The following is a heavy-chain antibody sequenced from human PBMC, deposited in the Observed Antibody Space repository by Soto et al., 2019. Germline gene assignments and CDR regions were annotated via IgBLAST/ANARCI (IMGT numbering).Heavy chain of an antibody. J-gene: IGHJ6*02. CDR3: ARDNSVVVTAIVYYGMDV. CDR1: GFTFSSYG. D-gene: IGHD2-21*02. CDR2: IWYDGSNK. Sequence: QVQLVESGGGVVQPGRSLRLSCAASGFTFSSYGMHWVRQAPGKGLEWVAVIWYDGSNKYYADSVKGRFTISRDNSKNTLYLQMHSLRAEDTAVYYCARDNSVVVTAIVYYGMDVWGQGTTVTVSS. V-gene: IGHV3-33*01.